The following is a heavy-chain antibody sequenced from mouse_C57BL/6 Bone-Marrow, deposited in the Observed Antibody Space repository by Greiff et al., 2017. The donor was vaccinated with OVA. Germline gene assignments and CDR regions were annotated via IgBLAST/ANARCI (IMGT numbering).Heavy chain of an antibody. J-gene: IGHJ2*01. Sequence: VQLQQSGAELVKPGASVEISCKASGSAFRSSWLNWVRQRPGMGLEWIGQFYPGDGVTNYNGKFKGKATLTADNSSSTAYMQLSSLTSEDSAVYFCARGYFWGQGTTLTVSS. V-gene: IGHV1-80*01. CDR2: FYPGDGVT. CDR3: ARGYF. CDR1: GSAFRSSW.